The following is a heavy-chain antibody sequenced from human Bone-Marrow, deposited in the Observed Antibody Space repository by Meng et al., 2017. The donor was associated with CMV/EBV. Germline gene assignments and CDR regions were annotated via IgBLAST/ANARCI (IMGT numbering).Heavy chain of an antibody. CDR2: INPNSGGT. CDR1: GYTFTGYY. V-gene: IGHV1-2*02. D-gene: IGHD4-11*01. Sequence: ASVKVSCKASGYTFTGYYMHWVRQAPGQGLEWMGWINPNSGGTNYAQKFQARVTMTRDTSISTAYMELSRLRSDDTAVYYCARDWDYSNGPFDYWGQGTLVTVSS. J-gene: IGHJ4*02. CDR3: ARDWDYSNGPFDY.